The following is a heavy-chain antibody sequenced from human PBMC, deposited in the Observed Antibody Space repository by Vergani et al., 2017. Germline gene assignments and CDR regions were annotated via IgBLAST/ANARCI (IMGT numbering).Heavy chain of an antibody. Sequence: QVQLVQSGAEVKKPGASVKVSCKASGYTFTSYDINWVRQATGQVLEWMGWMNPNSGNTGYAQRFQGRVTMTRNTSISTAYMELSSLRSEDTAVYYCARGLYYYDSRLVAFDIWGQGTMVTVSS. J-gene: IGHJ3*02. CDR1: GYTFTSYD. CDR2: MNPNSGNT. CDR3: ARGLYYYDSRLVAFDI. D-gene: IGHD3-22*01. V-gene: IGHV1-8*01.